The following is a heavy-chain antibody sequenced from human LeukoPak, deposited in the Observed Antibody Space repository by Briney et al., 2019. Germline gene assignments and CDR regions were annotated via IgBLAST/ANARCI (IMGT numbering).Heavy chain of an antibody. CDR2: MNPNSGNT. D-gene: IGHD1-26*01. V-gene: IGHV1-8*01. CDR1: GYTFTSYD. J-gene: IGHJ4*02. Sequence: GASVKVSCKASGYTFTSYDINWVRQATGQGLEWMGWMNPNSGNTGYAQKFQGRVTMTRNTSISTAYMELSNLRSEDAAVYYCSRGSLIVGAPDNWGQGTLVTVSS. CDR3: SRGSLIVGAPDN.